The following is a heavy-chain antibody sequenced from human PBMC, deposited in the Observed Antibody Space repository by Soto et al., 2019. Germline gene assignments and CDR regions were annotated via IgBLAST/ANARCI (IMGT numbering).Heavy chain of an antibody. J-gene: IGHJ4*02. CDR3: ARVLAARASRDFDY. CDR2: INPSGGT. Sequence: SETLSLTCAVYGGSFSTDYWSWIRQPPGKGLEWIGEINPSGGTNYNPSLKSRVTISVATSKNQFSLKLSSVTAADTAVYYCARVLAARASRDFDYWGQGTLVTVSS. CDR1: GGSFSTDY. V-gene: IGHV4-34*01. D-gene: IGHD6-6*01.